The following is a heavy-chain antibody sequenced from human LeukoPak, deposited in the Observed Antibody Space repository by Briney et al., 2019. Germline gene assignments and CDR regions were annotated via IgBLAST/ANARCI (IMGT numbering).Heavy chain of an antibody. J-gene: IGHJ3*02. D-gene: IGHD6-13*01. CDR3: ATDYGSTWYPVDAFDI. CDR1: GFTVTRNY. CDR2: IYSGGNT. V-gene: IGHV3-66*01. Sequence: GGSLRLSCAASGFTVTRNYMSWVRQAPGKGLEWVSVIYSGGNTYYADSVKGRFTISRDTSKNTLYLQMNSLRTEDTAVYYCATDYGSTWYPVDAFDIWAKGQWSPSLQ.